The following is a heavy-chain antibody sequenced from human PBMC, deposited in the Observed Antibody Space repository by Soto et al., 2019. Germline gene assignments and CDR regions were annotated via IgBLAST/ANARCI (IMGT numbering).Heavy chain of an antibody. D-gene: IGHD6-13*01. V-gene: IGHV1-46*01. CDR2: INPSGGST. CDR1: GYTFTSNY. Sequence: QVHLVQSGAEVKKPGASVKVSCKASGYTFTSNYVHWVRRAPGQGLEWMGIINPSGGSTNYAQKFQGRVTVTRDTSTSTVYMELSSLRSEDTAVYYCARDHSIAAAGAWWLDPWGQGTLVTVSS. CDR3: ARDHSIAAAGAWWLDP. J-gene: IGHJ5*02.